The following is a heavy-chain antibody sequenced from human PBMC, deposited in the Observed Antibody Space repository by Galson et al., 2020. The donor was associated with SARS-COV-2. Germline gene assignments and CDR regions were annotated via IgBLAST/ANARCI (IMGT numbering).Heavy chain of an antibody. D-gene: IGHD3-10*01. CDR2: TSPIDDTN. CDR1: RFTFRDYY. J-gene: IGHJ5*02. Sequence: SEQVSCKASRFTFRDYYLHWVRQAPGPGREWMGITSPIDDTNHYAQQFHGRVTVTRDTSSSTVYLALRYLRSDDTAVYYCARDNSCDSGWWFDPWGQGTLVTVSS. CDR3: ARDNSCDSGWWFDP. V-gene: IGHV1-46*03.